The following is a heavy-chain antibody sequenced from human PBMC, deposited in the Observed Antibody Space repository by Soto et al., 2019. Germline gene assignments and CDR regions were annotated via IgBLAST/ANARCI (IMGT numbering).Heavy chain of an antibody. V-gene: IGHV4-38-2*01. J-gene: IGHJ5*02. CDR1: GYSISSGWY. CDR2: IYHGGST. CDR3: ARVEPWVPYYYESSPYTFENWFDP. D-gene: IGHD3-22*01. Sequence: SGTLSITCAASGYSISSGWYWGCLRQPPGKGLEWIGSIYHGGSTYYHPSLNSRVTLSIDMTNNRVSLILNSVTAADTALYYCARVEPWVPYYYESSPYTFENWFDPWGQGTLVTVSS.